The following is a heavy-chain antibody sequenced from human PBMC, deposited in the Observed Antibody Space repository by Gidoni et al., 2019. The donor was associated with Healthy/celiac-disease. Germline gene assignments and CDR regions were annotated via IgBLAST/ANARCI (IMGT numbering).Heavy chain of an antibody. Sequence: QVQLQESGPGLVKLSGTLSLTCAVSGGSISSSNWWRWVRQPPGKGLEWIGEIYHSGSTNYNPSLKSRVTISVDKSKNQFSLKLSSVTAADTAVYYCARGGGGNGMKDAFDIWGQGTMVTVSS. CDR2: IYHSGST. CDR3: ARGGGGNGMKDAFDI. J-gene: IGHJ3*02. CDR1: GGSISSSNW. D-gene: IGHD2-15*01. V-gene: IGHV4-4*02.